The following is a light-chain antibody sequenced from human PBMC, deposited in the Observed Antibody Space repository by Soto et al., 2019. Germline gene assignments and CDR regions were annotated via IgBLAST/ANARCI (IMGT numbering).Light chain of an antibody. J-gene: IGKJ3*01. V-gene: IGKV3-20*01. CDR1: QSVSSSY. CDR3: QQYDSSPVT. Sequence: EIVLTQSPGTLSLSPGERATLSCRASQSVSSSYLAWYQQKPGQAPRLLIYGASSRATGIPDRFSGSGSGTDFTLTISRLEPEDFAVYYCQQYDSSPVTFVPGTKVDIK. CDR2: GAS.